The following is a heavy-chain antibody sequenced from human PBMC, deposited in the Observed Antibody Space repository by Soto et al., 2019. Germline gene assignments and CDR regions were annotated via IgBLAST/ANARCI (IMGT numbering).Heavy chain of an antibody. V-gene: IGHV4-34*01. CDR3: ARGGREYSSGWLYYYYYGMDV. J-gene: IGHJ6*02. Sequence: SETLSLTCAVYGGSFSGYYWSWIRQPPGKGLEWIGEINHSGSTNYNPSLKSRVTISVDTSKNQFSLKLSSVTAADTAVYYCARGGREYSSGWLYYYYYGMDVWGRGTTVTVSS. CDR1: GGSFSGYY. D-gene: IGHD6-19*01. CDR2: INHSGST.